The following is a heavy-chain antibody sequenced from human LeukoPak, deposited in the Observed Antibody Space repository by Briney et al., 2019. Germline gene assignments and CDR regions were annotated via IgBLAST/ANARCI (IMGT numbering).Heavy chain of an antibody. J-gene: IGHJ1*01. D-gene: IGHD2/OR15-2a*01. Sequence: GGSLRLSCAASGFIFSDYYMAWIRQAPGKGLECVSYISIGATTIYYADSVKGRFTISRDNAKNSLYLQMNSLRAEDTAVYYCATYSITGAWAEYFLHWGQGTLVTVSS. CDR1: GFIFSDYY. V-gene: IGHV3-11*01. CDR2: ISIGATTI. CDR3: ATYSITGAWAEYFLH.